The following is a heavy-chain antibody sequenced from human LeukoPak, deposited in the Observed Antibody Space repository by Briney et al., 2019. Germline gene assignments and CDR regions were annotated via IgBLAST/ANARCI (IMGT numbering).Heavy chain of an antibody. V-gene: IGHV4-39*01. D-gene: IGHD3-3*01. CDR1: GGSISSSSYY. CDR2: IYYSGST. Sequence: SETLSLTCTVSGGSISSSSYYWGWIRQPPGKGLEWIGSIYYSGSTYYNPSLKSRVTISVDTFKNQFSLKLSSVTAADTAVYYCASLIFGVVIYFDYWGQGTLVTVSS. J-gene: IGHJ4*02. CDR3: ASLIFGVVIYFDY.